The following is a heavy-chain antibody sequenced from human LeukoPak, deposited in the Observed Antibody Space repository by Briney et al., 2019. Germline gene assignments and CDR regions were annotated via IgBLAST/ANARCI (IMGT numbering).Heavy chain of an antibody. Sequence: GGSLRLSCGASGFTFSNYGMLWVRQAPGKGLEWVAFIRYDGNNKLYTDSMKGRFTISRDNSKNTLYLQMNSLRAEDTAVYYCARVPGALYYYYMDVWGKGTTVTVSS. J-gene: IGHJ6*03. CDR1: GFTFSNYG. CDR2: IRYDGNNK. CDR3: ARVPGALYYYYMDV. D-gene: IGHD1-26*01. V-gene: IGHV3-30*02.